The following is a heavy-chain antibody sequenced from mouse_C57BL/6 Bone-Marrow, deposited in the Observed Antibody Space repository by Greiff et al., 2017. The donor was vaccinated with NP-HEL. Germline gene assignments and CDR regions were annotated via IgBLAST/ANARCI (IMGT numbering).Heavy chain of an antibody. V-gene: IGHV1-55*01. D-gene: IGHD4-1*01. Sequence: QVQLKQPGAELVKPGASVKMSCKASGYTFTSYWITWVKQRPGQGLEWIGDIYPGSGSTNYNEKFKGKATLTVDTSSSTAYMQLSSLTSEDSAVEYCARENCDYFDYWGQGTTLTVTS. J-gene: IGHJ2*01. CDR2: IYPGSGST. CDR3: ARENCDYFDY. CDR1: GYTFTSYW.